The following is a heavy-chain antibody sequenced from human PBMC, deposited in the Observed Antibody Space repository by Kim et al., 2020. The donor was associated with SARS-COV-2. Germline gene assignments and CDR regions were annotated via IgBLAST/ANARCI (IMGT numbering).Heavy chain of an antibody. V-gene: IGHV4-31*03. CDR2: IYYSGST. CDR3: ARVRAAHLDY. Sequence: SETLSLTCTVSGGSISSGGYYWSWIRQHPGKGLEWIGYIYYSGSTYYNPSLKSRVTISVDTSKNQFSLKLSSVTAADTAVYYCARVRAAHLDYWGQGTLVTVSS. D-gene: IGHD6-13*01. J-gene: IGHJ4*02. CDR1: GGSISSGGYY.